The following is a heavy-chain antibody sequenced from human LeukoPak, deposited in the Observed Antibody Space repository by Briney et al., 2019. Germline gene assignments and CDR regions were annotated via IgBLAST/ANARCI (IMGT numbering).Heavy chain of an antibody. CDR2: INHSGST. Sequence: SETLSLTCTVSGGSISSYYWSWIRQPPGKGLEWIGEINHSGSTNYNPSLKSRVTISVDTSKNQFSLKLSSVTAADTAVYYCARVKGWYFRAWGQGTLVTVSS. J-gene: IGHJ4*02. CDR3: ARVKGWYFRA. V-gene: IGHV4-34*01. D-gene: IGHD2-15*01. CDR1: GGSISSYY.